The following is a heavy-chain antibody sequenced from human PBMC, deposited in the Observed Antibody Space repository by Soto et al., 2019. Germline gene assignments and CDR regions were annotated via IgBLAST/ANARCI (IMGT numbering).Heavy chain of an antibody. Sequence: QVQLVESGGGVVQPGRSLRLSCAASGFTFSSYGMHWVRQAPGKGLEWVAVIWYDGSNKYYADSVKGRFTISRDNSKNTLYLQMNSLRAEDTAVYYCARGELPSHGYYYYGMDVWGQGTTVTVSS. J-gene: IGHJ6*02. D-gene: IGHD1-7*01. CDR3: ARGELPSHGYYYYGMDV. CDR1: GFTFSSYG. V-gene: IGHV3-33*01. CDR2: IWYDGSNK.